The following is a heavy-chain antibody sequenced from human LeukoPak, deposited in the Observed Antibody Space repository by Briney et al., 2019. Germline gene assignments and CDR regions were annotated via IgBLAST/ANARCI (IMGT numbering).Heavy chain of an antibody. J-gene: IGHJ4*02. CDR3: ARERGGYSGYDPLDY. Sequence: QPGGSLRLSCAASGSTFSSYGMHWVRQAPGKGLEWVAVLWYDGSNKYYADSVKGRFTISRDNSKNTLYLQMNSLRAEDTAVYYCARERGGYSGYDPLDYWGQGTLVTVSS. CDR2: LWYDGSNK. CDR1: GSTFSSYG. D-gene: IGHD5-12*01. V-gene: IGHV3-33*01.